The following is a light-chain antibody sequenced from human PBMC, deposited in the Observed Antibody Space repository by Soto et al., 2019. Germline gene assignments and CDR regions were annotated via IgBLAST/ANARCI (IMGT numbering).Light chain of an antibody. Sequence: EIVLTQSPATLSLSPGERATLSCRASQSVRSSLAWFQQKPGQAPRLLIYDASNRATGIPARFSGSGSGTDFTLTISSLEPEDFAVYYCQHRRDWPLTFGPGTKVD. V-gene: IGKV3-11*01. CDR1: QSVRSS. J-gene: IGKJ3*01. CDR3: QHRRDWPLT. CDR2: DAS.